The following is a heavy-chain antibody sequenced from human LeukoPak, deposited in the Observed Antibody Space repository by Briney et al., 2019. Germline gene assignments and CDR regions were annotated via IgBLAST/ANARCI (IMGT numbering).Heavy chain of an antibody. D-gene: IGHD3-22*01. CDR3: ARGPSLYYYDSSGYPYYFDY. V-gene: IGHV3-21*01. Sequence: GGSLRLSCAASGFTFSTYSMNWVRQAPGKGLEWVSSISSSTSYIYYADSVKGRFTISRDNAKNSLYLQMNSLRAEETAVYYCARGPSLYYYDSSGYPYYFDYWGQGTLVAVSS. CDR1: GFTFSTYS. J-gene: IGHJ4*02. CDR2: ISSSTSYI.